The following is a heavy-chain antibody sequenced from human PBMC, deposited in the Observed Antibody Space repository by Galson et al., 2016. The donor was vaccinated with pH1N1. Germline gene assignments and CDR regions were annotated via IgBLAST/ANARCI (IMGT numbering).Heavy chain of an antibody. CDR2: ISGIGRDT. V-gene: IGHV3-23*01. Sequence: SLRLSCAASGFTFNKYAMTWVRQAPGKGLEWVSAISGIGRDTYDADSVKGRFTISRDDSKDTVYLQMNSLTVEDTAIYSCAKVPRRGINDYGVDYWGQGTLVTVSS. D-gene: IGHD4-17*01. CDR3: AKVPRRGINDYGVDY. J-gene: IGHJ4*02. CDR1: GFTFNKYA.